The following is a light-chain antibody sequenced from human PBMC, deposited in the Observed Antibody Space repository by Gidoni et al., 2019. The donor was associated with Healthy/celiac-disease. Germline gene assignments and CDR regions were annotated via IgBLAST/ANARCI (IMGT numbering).Light chain of an antibody. CDR2: GAS. Sequence: PTLSVSPGERATLSCRASQSVSSNLAWYQQKPGQAPRLLIYGASTRATGIPARFSGSGSGTEFTLTISSLQSEDFAVYYCQQYNNWPPSFGQGTKLEIK. J-gene: IGKJ2*01. CDR3: QQYNNWPPS. CDR1: QSVSSN. V-gene: IGKV3-15*01.